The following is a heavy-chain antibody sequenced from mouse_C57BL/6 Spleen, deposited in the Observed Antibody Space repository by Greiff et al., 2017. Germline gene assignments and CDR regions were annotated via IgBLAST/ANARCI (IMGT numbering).Heavy chain of an antibody. V-gene: IGHV1-78*01. CDR2: IYPRDGST. CDR1: GYTFTDYT. J-gene: IGHJ4*01. D-gene: IGHD2-3*01. Sequence: VMLVESDAELVKPGASVKISCKVSGYTFTDYTIHWMKQRPEQGLEWIGYIYPRDGSTKYNEKFKGKATLTADKSSSTAYMQLNSLTSEDSAVYFCARGDGYLYYYAMDYWGQGTSVTVSS. CDR3: ARGDGYLYYYAMDY.